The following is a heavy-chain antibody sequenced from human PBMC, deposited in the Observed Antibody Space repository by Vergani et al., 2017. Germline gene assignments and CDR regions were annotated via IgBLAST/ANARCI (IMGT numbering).Heavy chain of an antibody. Sequence: QVQLQESGPRLVRPSQTLSLTCTVSGGSINTGAYYWSWIRQPAGKGLEWIGRVYTSGMTNYNPSLKSRVTISVDTSKNQFSLKLSSVTAADTAVYYCARNPYCGGDCYSDAFDIWGRGTMVTVSS. V-gene: IGHV4-61*02. D-gene: IGHD2-21*02. CDR1: GGSINTGAYY. CDR3: ARNPYCGGDCYSDAFDI. CDR2: VYTSGMT. J-gene: IGHJ3*02.